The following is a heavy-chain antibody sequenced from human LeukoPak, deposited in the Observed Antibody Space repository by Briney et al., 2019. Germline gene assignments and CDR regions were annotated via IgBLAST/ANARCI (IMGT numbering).Heavy chain of an antibody. V-gene: IGHV4-39*01. CDR3: ARHQPYSSGWYPDY. J-gene: IGHJ4*02. CDR1: GGSISSSSYY. CDR2: IYYSGST. D-gene: IGHD6-19*01. Sequence: SETLSLTCTVSGGSISSSSYYWGWIRQPPGKGLEWIGNIYYSGSTYCNPSLKSRVTISGDTSKNQFSLKLSSVTAADTAVYYCARHQPYSSGWYPDYWGQGTLVTVSS.